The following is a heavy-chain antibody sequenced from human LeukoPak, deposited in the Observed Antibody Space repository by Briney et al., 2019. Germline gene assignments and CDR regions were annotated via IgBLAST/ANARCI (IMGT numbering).Heavy chain of an antibody. J-gene: IGHJ4*02. CDR2: IYSGGNT. Sequence: GRSLRLSCAASGFTVSSNYMSWVRQAPGKGLEWVSVIYSGGNTYYGDSVKGRFTISRDNSKNTLYLQMNSLRAEDTAVYHCARDTYYDSSGYYYSDYWGQGTLVTVSS. V-gene: IGHV3-53*01. CDR3: ARDTYYDSSGYYYSDY. D-gene: IGHD3-22*01. CDR1: GFTVSSNY.